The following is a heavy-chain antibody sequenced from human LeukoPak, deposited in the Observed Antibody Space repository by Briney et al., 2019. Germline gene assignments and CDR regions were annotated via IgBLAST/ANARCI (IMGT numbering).Heavy chain of an antibody. V-gene: IGHV1-24*01. CDR1: RYTLTELS. CDR2: FDPEDGET. J-gene: IGHJ4*02. Sequence: ASVKVSCKVSRYTLTELSMHWVRQAPGKGLEWMGGFDPEDGETIYAQKFQGRVTMTEDTSTDTAYMELSSLRSEDTAVYYCARDSGYDILTGSDKIDYWGQGTLVTVSS. D-gene: IGHD3-9*01. CDR3: ARDSGYDILTGSDKIDY.